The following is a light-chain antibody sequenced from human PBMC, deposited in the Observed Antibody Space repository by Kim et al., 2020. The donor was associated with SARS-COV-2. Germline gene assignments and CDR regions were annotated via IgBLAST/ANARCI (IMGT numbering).Light chain of an antibody. J-gene: IGKJ2*01. CDR1: ENIGTW. CDR3: QHYSRFPYT. Sequence: SASVGDRVTITGRDSENIGTWLAWYQQKPGRAPSLLIYLASTLESGVPSRFSGTGSGTEFSLSITSLQPDDFATYYCQHYSRFPYTFGQGTKLEI. CDR2: LAS. V-gene: IGKV1-5*03.